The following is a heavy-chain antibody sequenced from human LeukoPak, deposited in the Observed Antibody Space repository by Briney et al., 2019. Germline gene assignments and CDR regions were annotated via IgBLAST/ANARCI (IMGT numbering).Heavy chain of an antibody. Sequence: GGSLRLSCAASGFTFSSYAMSWVRQAPGKGLEWVSAISGSGGSTYYADSVKGRFTISRDNAKNSLYLQMNSLRAEDTAVYYCARWGGGSGSYYHYYYYGMDVWGQGTTVTVSS. D-gene: IGHD1-26*01. J-gene: IGHJ6*02. CDR3: ARWGGGSGSYYHYYYYGMDV. V-gene: IGHV3-23*01. CDR1: GFTFSSYA. CDR2: ISGSGGST.